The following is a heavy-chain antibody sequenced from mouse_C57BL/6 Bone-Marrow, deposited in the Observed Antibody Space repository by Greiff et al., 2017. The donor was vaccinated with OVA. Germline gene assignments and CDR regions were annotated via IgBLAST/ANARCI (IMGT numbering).Heavy chain of an antibody. J-gene: IGHJ1*03. Sequence: EVKLVESGGGLVQPGGSLKLSCAASGFTFSDYYMYWVRQTPEKRLEWVAYISNGGGSTYYPDTVKGRFTISRDNAKNTLYLQMSRLKSEDTAMYYCARHQGSPSWFAYWGTGTTVTVSS. CDR3: ARHQGSPSWFAY. CDR1: GFTFSDYY. CDR2: ISNGGGST. V-gene: IGHV5-12*01. D-gene: IGHD3-3*01.